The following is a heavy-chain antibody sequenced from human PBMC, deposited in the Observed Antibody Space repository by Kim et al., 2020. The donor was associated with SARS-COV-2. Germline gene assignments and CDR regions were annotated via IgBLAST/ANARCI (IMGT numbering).Heavy chain of an antibody. Sequence: SPSCQGQVTISADKSISTAYLQWSSLKASDTAMYYCARPSGGGSGYSFDYWGQGTLVTVSS. V-gene: IGHV5-51*01. CDR3: ARPSGGGSGYSFDY. J-gene: IGHJ4*02. D-gene: IGHD3-22*01.